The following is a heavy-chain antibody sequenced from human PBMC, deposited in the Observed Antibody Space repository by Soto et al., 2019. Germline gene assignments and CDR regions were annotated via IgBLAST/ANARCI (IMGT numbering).Heavy chain of an antibody. V-gene: IGHV1-8*01. CDR2: MNPNSGNT. CDR1: GYTFTSYD. Sequence: GASVKVSCKASGYTFTSYDINWVRQATGQGLEWMGWMNPNSGNTGYAQKFQGRVTMTRNTSISTAYMELSSLRSEDTAVYYCARLTPYDFWSGYYSSNYYFDYWGQGTLVTVSS. J-gene: IGHJ4*02. CDR3: ARLTPYDFWSGYYSSNYYFDY. D-gene: IGHD3-3*01.